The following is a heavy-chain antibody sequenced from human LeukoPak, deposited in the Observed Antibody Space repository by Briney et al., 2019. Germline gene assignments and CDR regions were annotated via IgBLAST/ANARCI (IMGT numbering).Heavy chain of an antibody. CDR2: IIPIFGTA. D-gene: IGHD3-22*01. Sequence: SVKVSCKASGGTFSSYAISWARQAPGQGLEWMGGIIPIFGTANYAQKFQGRVTITADESTSTAYMELSSLRSEDTAVYYCARAEGVDYDSSGYYYYFDYWGQGTLVTVSS. CDR3: ARAEGVDYDSSGYYYYFDY. V-gene: IGHV1-69*01. CDR1: GGTFSSYA. J-gene: IGHJ4*02.